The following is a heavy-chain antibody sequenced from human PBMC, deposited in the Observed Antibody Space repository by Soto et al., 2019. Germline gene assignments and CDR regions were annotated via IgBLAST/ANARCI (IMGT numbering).Heavy chain of an antibody. CDR2: ISGTGDST. Sequence: GGSLRLSCAASGFTFSNYAMSWVRQAPGKGLKWVSVISGTGDSTYYADSVKGRFTISRDNSKNTLHLQMSSLRAEDTAVYYCARDVPSHIVVLPAALDYWGQGILVTVSS. D-gene: IGHD2-2*01. CDR3: ARDVPSHIVVLPAALDY. V-gene: IGHV3-23*01. J-gene: IGHJ4*02. CDR1: GFTFSNYA.